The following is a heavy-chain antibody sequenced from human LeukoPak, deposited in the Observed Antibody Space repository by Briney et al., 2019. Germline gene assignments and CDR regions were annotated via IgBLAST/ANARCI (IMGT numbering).Heavy chain of an antibody. J-gene: IGHJ4*02. CDR1: GFTFSSYW. Sequence: GGSLRLSCAVSGFTFSSYWMHWVRQGPGKGLVWVSRISNDGGTIDYADSVKGRFTISRDDAKNTLYLQMNSLRAEDTAVYYCARAGSFRFDYCVQGSLVTVSS. V-gene: IGHV3-74*01. CDR2: ISNDGGTI. D-gene: IGHD1-26*01. CDR3: ARAGSFRFDY.